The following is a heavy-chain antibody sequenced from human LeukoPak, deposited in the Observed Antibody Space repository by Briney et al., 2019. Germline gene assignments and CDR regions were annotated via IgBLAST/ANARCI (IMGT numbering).Heavy chain of an antibody. Sequence: SETLSLTCAVSGYSISSGYYWGWIRRPPGKGLEWIGSIYHSGSTYYNPSLKSRVTISVDTSKNQFSLKLSSVTAADTAVYYCAGGDPSEMDVWGKGTTVTVSS. V-gene: IGHV4-38-2*01. D-gene: IGHD2-21*02. CDR2: IYHSGST. CDR1: GYSISSGYY. J-gene: IGHJ6*04. CDR3: AGGDPSEMDV.